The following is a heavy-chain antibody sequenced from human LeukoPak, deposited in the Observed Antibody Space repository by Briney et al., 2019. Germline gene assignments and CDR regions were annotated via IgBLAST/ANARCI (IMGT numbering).Heavy chain of an antibody. D-gene: IGHD6-19*01. CDR2: ISSSSTI. CDR3: ARDSSGWRADAFDI. J-gene: IGHJ3*02. Sequence: GGSLRLSCAAYGFTFSSYSMNWVRQAPGKGLEWVSYISSSSTIYYADSVKGRFTISRDNAKNSLYLQMNSLRDEDTAVYYCARDSSGWRADAFDIRGQGTMVTVSS. V-gene: IGHV3-48*02. CDR1: GFTFSSYS.